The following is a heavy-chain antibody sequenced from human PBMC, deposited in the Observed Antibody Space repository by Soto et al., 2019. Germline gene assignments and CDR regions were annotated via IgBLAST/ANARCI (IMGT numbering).Heavy chain of an antibody. CDR2: ISSSGGTT. CDR1: GFTFSEYA. V-gene: IGHV3-23*01. J-gene: IGHJ4*02. CDR3: TKEPKKSISHDY. D-gene: IGHD2-21*01. Sequence: EVQLLESGGGLVQPGGSLRLSRAASGFTFSEYAMSWVRQAPGKGLEWVSSISSSGGTTSYTDSVKGRFTISRDNSKNTLFLQMNGLRAEDTAIYYCTKEPKKSISHDYWGLGTLVTVSP.